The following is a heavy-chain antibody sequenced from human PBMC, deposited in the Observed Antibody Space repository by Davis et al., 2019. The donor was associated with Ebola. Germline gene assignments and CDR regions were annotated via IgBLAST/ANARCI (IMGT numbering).Heavy chain of an antibody. CDR2: IYTSGST. V-gene: IGHV4-61*09. CDR1: GGSISSGSYC. CDR3: AREHSSGWFFDY. Sequence: LRLSCTVSGGSISSGSYCWSWIRQPAGKGLGWIGHIYTSGSTNYNPSLKSRVTISVDTSKNQFSLKLSSVTAADTAVYYCAREHSSGWFFDYWGQGTLVTVSS. J-gene: IGHJ4*02. D-gene: IGHD6-19*01.